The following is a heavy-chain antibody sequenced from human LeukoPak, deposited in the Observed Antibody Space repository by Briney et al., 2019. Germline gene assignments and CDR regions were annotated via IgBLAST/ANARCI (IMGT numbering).Heavy chain of an antibody. V-gene: IGHV2-5*01. J-gene: IGHJ4*02. D-gene: IGHD6-13*01. CDR1: GFSLSTSGVG. CDR2: IYWNDDK. Sequence: GPTLVKPTQTLTLTCTFSGFSLSTSGVGVGWIRQPPGKALEWLALIYWNDDKCYSPSLKSRLTITKDTSKNQVVLTMTNMDPVDTATYYCAHSEVAALLSRYFDYWGQGTLVTVSS. CDR3: AHSEVAALLSRYFDY.